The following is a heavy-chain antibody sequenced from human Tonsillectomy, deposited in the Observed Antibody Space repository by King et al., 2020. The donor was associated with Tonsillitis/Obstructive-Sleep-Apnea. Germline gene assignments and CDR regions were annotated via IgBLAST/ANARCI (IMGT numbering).Heavy chain of an antibody. J-gene: IGHJ5*02. CDR1: GGSLSSSSYY. D-gene: IGHD6-13*01. CDR3: ASEVWQQLASNWFDP. Sequence: QLQESGPGLVKPSETLSLTCTVSGGSLSSSSYYWGWIRQPPGKGLEWIGSIYYSGSTYYNPSLKSRVTISVDTSKNQFSLKLSSVTAADTAVYYCASEVWQQLASNWFDPWGQGTLVTVSS. CDR2: IYYSGST. V-gene: IGHV4-39*01.